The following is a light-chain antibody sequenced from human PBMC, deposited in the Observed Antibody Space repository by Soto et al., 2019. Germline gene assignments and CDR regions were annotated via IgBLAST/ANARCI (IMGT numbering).Light chain of an antibody. CDR1: NRDVGSYNL. Sequence: QSALTQPASVSGSPGQSITIACTGTNRDVGSYNLVYWYQQRPGEAPKLIISEVRNRPSGISYRFTGSKSGNTASLTISGLQAEDEDDYYCSSYTTTSTLVFGGGTKLTVL. CDR2: EVR. CDR3: SSYTTTSTLV. V-gene: IGLV2-14*01. J-gene: IGLJ3*02.